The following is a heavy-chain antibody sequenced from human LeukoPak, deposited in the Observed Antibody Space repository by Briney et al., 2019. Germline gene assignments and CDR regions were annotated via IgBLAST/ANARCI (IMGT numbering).Heavy chain of an antibody. CDR3: ARGAVAQDY. J-gene: IGHJ4*02. Sequence: GRSLRLSCAASGFTFSTYWMSWVRQAPGKGLEWVANIKQDGSEKYYVDSVKGRFTISRDNAKTSLYLQMNSLRAEDTALYYCARGAVAQDYWGQGTLVTVSS. CDR1: GFTFSTYW. D-gene: IGHD6-19*01. V-gene: IGHV3-7*01. CDR2: IKQDGSEK.